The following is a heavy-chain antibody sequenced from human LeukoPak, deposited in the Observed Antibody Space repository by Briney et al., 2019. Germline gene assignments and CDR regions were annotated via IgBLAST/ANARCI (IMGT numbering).Heavy chain of an antibody. D-gene: IGHD3-9*01. CDR3: ARGVDYDILAGPPDY. J-gene: IGHJ4*02. CDR2: ISYDGSNK. V-gene: IGHV3-30*04. CDR1: EFTFSSYA. Sequence: GRSLRLSCAASEFTFSSYAMHWVRQAPDMGLEWVALISYDGSNKEFADSVKGRFTISRDNSKNSLYLQMNSLRGEDTAVYHCARGVDYDILAGPPDYWGQGTLVTVSS.